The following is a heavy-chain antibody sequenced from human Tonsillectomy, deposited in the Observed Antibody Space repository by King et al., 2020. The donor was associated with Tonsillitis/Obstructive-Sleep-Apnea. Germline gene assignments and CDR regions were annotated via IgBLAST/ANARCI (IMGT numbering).Heavy chain of an antibody. CDR3: TRVAYYYDSSGYDGWFDP. Sequence: VQLVESGGGLVQPGRSLRLSCTASGFTCGDYAMSWVRQAPGKGLEWVGVIRSKAYGGTTEYAATVKGRFTISRDDSKSIAYLQMNSLKTEDTAVYYCTRVAYYYDSSGYDGWFDPWGQGTLVTVSS. CDR2: IRSKAYGGTT. J-gene: IGHJ5*02. D-gene: IGHD3-22*01. V-gene: IGHV3-49*04. CDR1: GFTCGDYA.